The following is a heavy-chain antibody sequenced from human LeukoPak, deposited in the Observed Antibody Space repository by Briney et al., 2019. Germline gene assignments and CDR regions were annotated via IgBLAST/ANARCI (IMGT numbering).Heavy chain of an antibody. J-gene: IGHJ5*02. V-gene: IGHV1-3*01. Sequence: PWASVNVSCKASGYTFTSYAMHWVRQAPGQRLEWMGWINAGNGNTKYSQKFQGRVTITRDTSASTAYMELSSLRSEDTAVYYCARATGVAGFDPWGQGTLVTVSS. CDR1: GYTFTSYA. CDR2: INAGNGNT. D-gene: IGHD1-14*01. CDR3: ARATGVAGFDP.